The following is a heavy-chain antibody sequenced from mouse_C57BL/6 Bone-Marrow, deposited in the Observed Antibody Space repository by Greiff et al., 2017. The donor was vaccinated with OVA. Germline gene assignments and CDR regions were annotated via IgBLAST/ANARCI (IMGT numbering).Heavy chain of an antibody. Sequence: VQLQQSGAELVKPGASVKLSCKASGYTFTSYWMHWVKQRPGQGLEWIGMIHPNSGSTNYNEKFKSKATLTVDKSSSTAYMQLSSLTSEDSAVYYCARPPVGRYYAMDYWGQGTSVTVSS. J-gene: IGHJ4*01. V-gene: IGHV1-64*01. D-gene: IGHD1-3*01. CDR3: ARPPVGRYYAMDY. CDR2: IHPNSGST. CDR1: GYTFTSYW.